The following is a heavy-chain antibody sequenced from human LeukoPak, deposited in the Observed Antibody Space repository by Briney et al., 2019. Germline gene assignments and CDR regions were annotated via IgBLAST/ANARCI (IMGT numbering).Heavy chain of an antibody. Sequence: PGQSLRLSCAASGFTFSSYDSHWVRQATGKGLEWVSAIGTLGDTDYPDSVKGRFTISRENAKNSLYLQMNNVRAGDTAVYYSTRGRNSNYYDNSGYYPYWGQGTLVTVSS. J-gene: IGHJ4*02. CDR1: GFTFSSYD. D-gene: IGHD3-22*01. V-gene: IGHV3-13*01. CDR3: TRGRNSNYYDNSGYYPY. CDR2: IGTLGDT.